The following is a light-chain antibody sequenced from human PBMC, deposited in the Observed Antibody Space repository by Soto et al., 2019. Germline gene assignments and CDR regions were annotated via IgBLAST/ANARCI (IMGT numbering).Light chain of an antibody. CDR2: EVT. Sequence: QSALTQPPSASGSPGQSVTISCTGTSSDVGGYNYVSWYQQYPGKAPKVMIYEVTKRPSGVPDRFSGSKSGDTAFLTVSGLKSEDEATYYCASYAGNSNYVFGTGTKLTVL. CDR3: ASYAGNSNYV. CDR1: SSDVGGYNY. V-gene: IGLV2-8*01. J-gene: IGLJ1*01.